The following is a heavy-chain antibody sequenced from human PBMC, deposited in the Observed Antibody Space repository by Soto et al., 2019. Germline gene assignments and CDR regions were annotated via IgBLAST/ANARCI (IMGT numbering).Heavy chain of an antibody. V-gene: IGHV3-30*18. D-gene: IGHD2-8*01. Sequence: QVQLVESGGGVVQPGGSLTLSCAASGFTFSSYGMHWVRQAPGKGLEWVAVMSYDGNNKYYADSVKGRFTVSRDNSRNTQFLQMNSLRVEDTAVHYCAKGFISGGYCANGICYHFDYWGQGTPVTVSS. CDR1: GFTFSSYG. CDR3: AKGFISGGYCANGICYHFDY. J-gene: IGHJ4*02. CDR2: MSYDGNNK.